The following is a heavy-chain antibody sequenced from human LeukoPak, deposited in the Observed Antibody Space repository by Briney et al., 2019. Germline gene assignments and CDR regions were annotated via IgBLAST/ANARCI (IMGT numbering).Heavy chain of an antibody. V-gene: IGHV3-9*01. J-gene: IGHJ4*02. CDR2: ISWNSGSI. D-gene: IGHD4-17*01. Sequence: PGGSLRLSCAASGFTFDDYAMHWVRQAPGKGLEWVSGISWNSGSIGYADSVKGRFTISRDNAKNSLYLQMNSLRAEDTALYYCAKGYYGDYYVGLDYWGQGTLVTVSS. CDR1: GFTFDDYA. CDR3: AKGYYGDYYVGLDY.